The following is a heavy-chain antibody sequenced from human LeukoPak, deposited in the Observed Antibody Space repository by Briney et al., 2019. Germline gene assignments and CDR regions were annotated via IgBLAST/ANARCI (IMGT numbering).Heavy chain of an antibody. Sequence: GGSLRLSCTASEFTVSRNYMLWVRQAPGKGLEWVSLIFSNGDTHYADSVKGRFTISRDTSKNTVSLQMNSLRVEDTATYYCTRDQMNYWGQGTLVTVSS. CDR1: EFTVSRNY. D-gene: IGHD5-24*01. V-gene: IGHV3-53*01. J-gene: IGHJ4*02. CDR3: TRDQMNY. CDR2: IFSNGDT.